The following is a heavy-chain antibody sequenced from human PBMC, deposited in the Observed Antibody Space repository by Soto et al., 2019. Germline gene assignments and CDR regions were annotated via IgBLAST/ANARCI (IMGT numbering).Heavy chain of an antibody. CDR2: IKEDGSEK. J-gene: IGHJ4*02. Sequence: EVQLVESGGGLVQPGGSLRLSCAASGFTFSGYWMTWVRQAPGKGLEWVANIKEDGSEKNYVDSVEGRFTSSRDNAKNSLYLQMNSLRADDTSVYYCARGGSESDYWGQGTLVTVSS. D-gene: IGHD3-16*01. CDR1: GFTFSGYW. CDR3: ARGGSESDY. V-gene: IGHV3-7*01.